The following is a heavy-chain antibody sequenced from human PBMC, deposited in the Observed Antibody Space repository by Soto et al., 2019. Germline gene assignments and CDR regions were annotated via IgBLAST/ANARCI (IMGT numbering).Heavy chain of an antibody. J-gene: IGHJ4*02. CDR1: GFSFSSCA. CDR2: ISGSGRST. V-gene: IGHV3-23*01. CDR3: AKHTLFSDSWYEDY. D-gene: IGHD6-13*01. Sequence: GGSLRLSCAASGFSFSSCAMSWVRQAPGKGLEWVSVISGSGRSTDYADSVKGRFTMSRDNSKNMVFLQMNSLSAEDTAVYYCAKHTLFSDSWYEDYWGQGTLVTVSS.